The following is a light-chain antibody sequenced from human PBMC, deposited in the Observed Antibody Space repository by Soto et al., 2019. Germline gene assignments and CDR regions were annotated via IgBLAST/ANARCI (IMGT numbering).Light chain of an antibody. CDR2: VGTGGIVG. CDR3: GADHGSGSNFVVV. J-gene: IGLJ2*01. Sequence: VVTQPPSASASLGASVTLTCTLSSGYSNYKVDWYQQRPGKGPRFVMRVGTGGIVGSKGDGIPDRFSVLGSGLNRYLTIKNIQEEDESDYHCGADHGSGSNFVVVFGGGTQLTVL. V-gene: IGLV9-49*01. CDR1: SGYSNYK.